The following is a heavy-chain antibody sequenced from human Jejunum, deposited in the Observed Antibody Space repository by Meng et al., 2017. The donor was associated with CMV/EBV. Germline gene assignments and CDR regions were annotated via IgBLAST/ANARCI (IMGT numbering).Heavy chain of an antibody. CDR3: TRDRIGEPTFDY. J-gene: IGHJ4*01. D-gene: IGHD1-26*01. V-gene: IGHV1-18*01. CDR1: GYTCTGYG. Sequence: KTSGYTCTGYGISGVRQARGQGLEWMGWISTYNEDRNYVQKFEARVTMTTDRSTSTAYMELRSLKSDDTAVYYCTRDRIGEPTFDYWGQGTLVTVSS. CDR2: ISTYNEDR.